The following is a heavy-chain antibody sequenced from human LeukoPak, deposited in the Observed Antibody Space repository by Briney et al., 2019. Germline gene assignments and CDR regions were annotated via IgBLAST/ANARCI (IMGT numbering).Heavy chain of an antibody. CDR1: GFTFSSYA. CDR2: ISGSGGST. V-gene: IGHV3-23*01. Sequence: PGGSLRLSCAASGFTFSSYAMSWVRQAPGKGLEWVSAISGSGGSTYYADSVKGRFTISRDNSKNTLYLQMNSLRAEDTAVYYCAKVSESGYSSGWFGTNYYYYGVDVWGQGTTVTVSS. D-gene: IGHD6-19*01. J-gene: IGHJ6*02. CDR3: AKVSESGYSSGWFGTNYYYYGVDV.